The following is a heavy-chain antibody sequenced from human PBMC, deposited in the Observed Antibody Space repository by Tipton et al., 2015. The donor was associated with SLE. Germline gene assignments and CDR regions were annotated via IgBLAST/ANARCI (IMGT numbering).Heavy chain of an antibody. J-gene: IGHJ5*02. CDR2: IYYSGST. D-gene: IGHD3-3*01. CDR3: ARLRAGYDFWSGYYGSWFDP. Sequence: TLSLTCTVSGGSISSSSYYWGWIRQPPGKGLEWIGSIYYSGSTYYNPSLKSRVTISVDTSKNQFSLKLSSVTAADTAVYYCARLRAGYDFWSGYYGSWFDPWGQGTLATVSS. V-gene: IGHV4-39*01. CDR1: GGSISSSSYY.